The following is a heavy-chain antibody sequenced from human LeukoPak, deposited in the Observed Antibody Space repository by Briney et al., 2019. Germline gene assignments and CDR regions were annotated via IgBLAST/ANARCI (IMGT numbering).Heavy chain of an antibody. CDR3: ARVGSSGYYSGAFDI. V-gene: IGHV3-30*03. Sequence: GGSLRLSCAASGFTFSSYGMHWVRQAPGKGLEWVAVILYDGSNKYYADSVKGRFTISRDNSKNTLYLQMNSLRAEDTAVYYCARVGSSGYYSGAFDIWGQGTMVTVSS. D-gene: IGHD3-22*01. CDR2: ILYDGSNK. CDR1: GFTFSSYG. J-gene: IGHJ3*02.